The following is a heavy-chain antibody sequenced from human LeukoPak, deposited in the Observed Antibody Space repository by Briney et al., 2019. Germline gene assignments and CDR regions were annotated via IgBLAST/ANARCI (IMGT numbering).Heavy chain of an antibody. CDR1: GGSFSGYY. D-gene: IGHD3-22*01. V-gene: IGHV4-34*01. CDR2: INHSGST. Sequence: PSETLSLTCAVYGGSFSGYYWSWIRQPPGKGLEWIGEINHSGSTNYNPSLKSRVTISVDTSKNQFSLKLSSVTAADTAVYYCAREDALANYYDSSGSSSYWGQGTLVTVSS. CDR3: AREDALANYYDSSGSSSY. J-gene: IGHJ4*02.